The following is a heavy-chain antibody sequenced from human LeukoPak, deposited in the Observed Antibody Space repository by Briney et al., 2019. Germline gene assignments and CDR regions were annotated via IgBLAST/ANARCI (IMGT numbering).Heavy chain of an antibody. Sequence: GGSLRLSCAVSGFTFSDYSMNWVRQAPGKGLEWVSYISSASRTIKYADFVRGRFTVSRDNAKKSLHLQMNRLTTEDTAVYFCVRDVGRSYYDSTGEDYWGQGTLVTVSS. J-gene: IGHJ4*02. D-gene: IGHD3-22*01. V-gene: IGHV3-48*04. CDR3: VRDVGRSYYDSTGEDY. CDR2: ISSASRTI. CDR1: GFTFSDYS.